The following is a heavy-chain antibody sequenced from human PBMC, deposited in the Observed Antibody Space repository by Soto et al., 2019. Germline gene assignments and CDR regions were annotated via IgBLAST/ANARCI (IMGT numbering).Heavy chain of an antibody. V-gene: IGHV3-7*01. CDR2: IKQDGDEK. D-gene: IGHD2-15*01. CDR3: ATVYCSDASCSSPDDAFDF. J-gene: IGHJ3*01. CDR1: GFTFSSYW. Sequence: VQLVESGGGLVQPGGSLRLSCGASGFTFSSYWMSWVRQAPGKGLEWVANIKQDGDEKSYADSVKGRFSISRDNAKNSLDLQMNSLRAEDTAVYYCATVYCSDASCSSPDDAFDFWGQGTMVSVSS.